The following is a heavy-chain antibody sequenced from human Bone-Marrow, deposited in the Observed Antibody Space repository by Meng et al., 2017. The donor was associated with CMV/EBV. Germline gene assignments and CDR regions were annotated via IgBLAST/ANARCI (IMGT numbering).Heavy chain of an antibody. CDR3: AREGHLAHDS. Sequence: SETLSLTCTVSGGSISSSSYYWGWIRQPPGKGLEWIGSIYYSGSTYYNPSLKSRVTISVDTSKNQFSLKLSSVTAADTALYYCAREGHLAHDSCGQGTLVTVSS. CDR1: GGSISSSSYY. CDR2: IYYSGST. J-gene: IGHJ5*01. V-gene: IGHV4-39*07.